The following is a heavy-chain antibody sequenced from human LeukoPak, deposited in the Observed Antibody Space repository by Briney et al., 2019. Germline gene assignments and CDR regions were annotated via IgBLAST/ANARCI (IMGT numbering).Heavy chain of an antibody. CDR3: ARGLYYYGSDYFDY. CDR1: GGSFSSYY. V-gene: IGHV4-59*12. D-gene: IGHD3-10*01. J-gene: IGHJ4*02. Sequence: PSETLSLTCAVYGGSFSSYYWSWIRQPPGKGLEWIGYIYYSGSTNYNPSLKSRVTISVDTSKNQFSLKLSPVTAADTAVYYCARGLYYYGSDYFDYWGQGTLVTVSS. CDR2: IYYSGST.